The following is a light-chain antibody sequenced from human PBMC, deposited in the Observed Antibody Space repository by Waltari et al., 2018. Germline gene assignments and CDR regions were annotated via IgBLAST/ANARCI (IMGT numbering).Light chain of an antibody. Sequence: IVLTQSPGTLSLSPGEGATLSCRASQSIPGTLVWDQQKPDQPPRLLIYGASNRAAGIPDRFSGSGFGTDFSLTISRLEPEDFAVYYCQHYVRLPVAFGQGTKV. CDR2: GAS. J-gene: IGKJ1*01. CDR1: QSIPGT. V-gene: IGKV3-20*01. CDR3: QHYVRLPVA.